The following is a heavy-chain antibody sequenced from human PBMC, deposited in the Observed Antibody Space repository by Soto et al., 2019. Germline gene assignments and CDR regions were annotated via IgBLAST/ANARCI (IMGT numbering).Heavy chain of an antibody. V-gene: IGHV3-30-3*01. CDR3: ARGRIYYYASSGYSLGY. CDR1: GFTFSSYA. D-gene: IGHD3-22*01. Sequence: GGSLRLSCAASGFTFSSYAMHWVRQAPGKGLEWVAVISYDGSNKYYADSVKGRFTISRDNSKNTLYLQMNSLRAEDTAVYYCARGRIYYYASSGYSLGYGGLGTLVTVS. J-gene: IGHJ4*02. CDR2: ISYDGSNK.